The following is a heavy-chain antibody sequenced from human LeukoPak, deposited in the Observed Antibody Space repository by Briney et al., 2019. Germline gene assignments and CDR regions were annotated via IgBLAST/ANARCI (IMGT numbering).Heavy chain of an antibody. J-gene: IGHJ4*02. CDR3: AKDRETSSSHRLYYFDY. CDR1: GFTFSSYA. D-gene: IGHD6-6*01. V-gene: IGHV3-23*01. Sequence: GGSLRLSCAASGFTFSSYAMSWVRKAPGKGLEGVSAISGSGGSTYYADSVKGRFTISRDNSKNTLYLQMNSLRAEDTAVYYCAKDRETSSSHRLYYFDYWGQGTLVTVSS. CDR2: ISGSGGST.